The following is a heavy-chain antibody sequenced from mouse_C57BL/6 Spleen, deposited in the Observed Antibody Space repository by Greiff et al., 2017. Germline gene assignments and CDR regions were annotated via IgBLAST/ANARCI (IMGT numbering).Heavy chain of an antibody. J-gene: IGHJ2*01. D-gene: IGHD1-1*01. CDR2: IDPSDSYT. Sequence: QVQLQQPGAELVMPGASVKLSCKASGYTFTSYWMHWVKQRPGQGLEWIGEIDPSDSYTNYNQKFKGKSTLTVDKSSSTAYMQLSSLTSEDSAVYYGARRGFTTVVATPFDYWGQGTTLTVSS. V-gene: IGHV1-69*01. CDR1: GYTFTSYW. CDR3: ARRGFTTVVATPFDY.